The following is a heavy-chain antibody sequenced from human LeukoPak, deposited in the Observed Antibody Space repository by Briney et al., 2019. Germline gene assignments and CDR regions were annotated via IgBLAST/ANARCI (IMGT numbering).Heavy chain of an antibody. CDR1: GFTFSSYA. V-gene: IGHV3-30-3*01. D-gene: IGHD6-13*01. CDR2: ISYDGSNK. Sequence: PGRSLRLSCAASGFTFSSYAMHWVRQAPGKGLEWVAVISYDGSNKYYADSVKGRFTISRDNSKNTLYLQMNSLRAEDTAVYYCASNQKTGYSSSWYVGDVPHYWGQGTLVTVSS. CDR3: ASNQKTGYSSSWYVGDVPHY. J-gene: IGHJ4*02.